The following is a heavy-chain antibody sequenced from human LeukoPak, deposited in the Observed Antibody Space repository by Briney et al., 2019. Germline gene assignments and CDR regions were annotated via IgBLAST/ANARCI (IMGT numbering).Heavy chain of an antibody. CDR2: LSGSGGRT. V-gene: IGHV3-23*01. CDR1: GFTFSNYG. Sequence: GGSLRLSCAASGFTFSNYGMSWVRHAPGKGLEGVSALSGSGGRTYYAHPLGGRFTISRDNSKNTLYLEMSSLRAEDTAIYYCAKDRVGAILYFDYWGQGSLVTVSS. J-gene: IGHJ4*02. D-gene: IGHD1-26*01. CDR3: AKDRVGAILYFDY.